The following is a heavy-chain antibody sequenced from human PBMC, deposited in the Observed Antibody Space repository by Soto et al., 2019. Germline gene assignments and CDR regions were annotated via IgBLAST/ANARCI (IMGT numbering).Heavy chain of an antibody. CDR1: GVSISTYY. Sequence: QVQLQESGPGLVKPSETLSLTCTVSGVSISTYYWTWIRQPPGKGLEWIGQVFYSGNTNYNPSLKSRVTISVDASRNQFSLRLSSVTAAVTAMYYCASRDYNDAFDIWGQGTLVTVSS. CDR3: ASRDYNDAFDI. V-gene: IGHV4-59*01. CDR2: VFYSGNT. D-gene: IGHD4-4*01. J-gene: IGHJ3*02.